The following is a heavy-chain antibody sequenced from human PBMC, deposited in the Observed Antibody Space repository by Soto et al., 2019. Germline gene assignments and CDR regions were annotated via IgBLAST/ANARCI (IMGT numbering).Heavy chain of an antibody. D-gene: IGHD3-22*01. CDR3: SRDYYKYYDSSGYYRSPAY. Sequence: GGSLRLSCAASGFTFSSYAMHWVRQAPGKGLEWVALISYDGSDKDYADSVKGRFTISRDNSRNTLFLQMNSLRAEDTAVYYCSRDYYKYYDSSGYYRSPAYWGQGTLVTVSS. V-gene: IGHV3-30-3*01. CDR1: GFTFSSYA. CDR2: ISYDGSDK. J-gene: IGHJ4*02.